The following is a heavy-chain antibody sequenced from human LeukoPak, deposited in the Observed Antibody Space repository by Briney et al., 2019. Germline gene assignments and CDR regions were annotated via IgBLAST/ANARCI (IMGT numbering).Heavy chain of an antibody. V-gene: IGHV4-59*01. CDR3: AREGSAAGLPDY. J-gene: IGHJ4*02. CDR2: ISYSGTT. Sequence: PSETLSLTCTVSGGSISTDHWSWIRQPPGKGLEWIGYISYSGTTNYNPSLKSRVTTSVDTSKSQFSLKLSSVTAADTAVYYCAREGSAAGLPDYWGQGTLVTVSS. CDR1: GGSISTDH. D-gene: IGHD6-13*01.